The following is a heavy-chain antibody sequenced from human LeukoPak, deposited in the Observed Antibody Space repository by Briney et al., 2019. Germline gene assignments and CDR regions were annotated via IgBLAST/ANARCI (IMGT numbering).Heavy chain of an antibody. Sequence: GGSLRLSCAASGFTVSSNYMSWVRQAPGKGLEWVSVIYSGGSTYYADSVKGRFTISRDNAKNTVYLQMNSLRAEDTAVYYCVSFYETYWGRGTLVTVSS. CDR1: GFTVSSNY. V-gene: IGHV3-53*01. CDR3: VSFYETY. D-gene: IGHD2/OR15-2a*01. CDR2: IYSGGST. J-gene: IGHJ4*02.